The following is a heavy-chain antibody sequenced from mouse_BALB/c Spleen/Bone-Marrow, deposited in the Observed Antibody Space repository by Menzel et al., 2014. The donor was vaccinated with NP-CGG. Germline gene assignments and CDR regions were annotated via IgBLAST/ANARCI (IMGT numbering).Heavy chain of an antibody. J-gene: IGHJ2*01. CDR2: ISYSGST. D-gene: IGHD1-1*01. Sequence: EVMLVESGPGLVKPSQSLSLTCTVTGYSITSDYAWDWIRQFPGNKLEWMGYISYSGSTSYNPSLKSRISITRDTSKNQFFLQLNSVTTEDTATYYCARSVYYSSSYVDYWGQGTTLTVSS. V-gene: IGHV3-2*02. CDR3: ARSVYYSSSYVDY. CDR1: GYSITSDYA.